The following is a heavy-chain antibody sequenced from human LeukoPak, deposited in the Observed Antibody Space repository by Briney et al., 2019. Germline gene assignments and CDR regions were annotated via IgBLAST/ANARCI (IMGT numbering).Heavy chain of an antibody. Sequence: GASVKVSCKASGYTFTNFGISWVRQAPGQGLEWMGGIIPIFGTANYAQKFQGRVTITADESTSTAYMELSSLRSEDTAVYYCASDTAMGTSWGQGTLVTVSS. D-gene: IGHD5-18*01. CDR2: IIPIFGTA. V-gene: IGHV1-69*13. CDR1: GYTFTNFG. CDR3: ASDTAMGTS. J-gene: IGHJ4*02.